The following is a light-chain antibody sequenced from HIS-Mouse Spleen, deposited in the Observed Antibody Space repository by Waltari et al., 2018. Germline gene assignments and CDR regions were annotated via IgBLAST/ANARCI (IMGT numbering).Light chain of an antibody. CDR3: CSYAGSYPVV. J-gene: IGLJ2*01. Sequence: QSALTQPRSVSGSPGQSVTISCTGTSSDVGGYNYVSWYQQNPGKAPKLMIYDVSKRPSGVPDRFSGSKSGNPASLTISGLQAEDEADYYCCSYAGSYPVVFGGGTKLTVL. CDR1: SSDVGGYNY. V-gene: IGLV2-11*01. CDR2: DVS.